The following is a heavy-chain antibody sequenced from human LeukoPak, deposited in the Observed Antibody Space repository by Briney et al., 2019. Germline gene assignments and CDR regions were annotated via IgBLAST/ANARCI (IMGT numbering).Heavy chain of an antibody. CDR1: GGSFSGYY. V-gene: IGHV4-34*01. D-gene: IGHD7-27*01. CDR3: ARGPSDPGRYYFDY. J-gene: IGHJ4*02. CDR2: INHSGST. Sequence: SETLSLTCAVYGGSFSGYYWSWIRQPPGKGLEWIGEINHSGSTNYNPSLKSRVTISVDTSKNQFSLKLSSVTAGDTAVYYCARGPSDPGRYYFDYWGQGTLVTVSS.